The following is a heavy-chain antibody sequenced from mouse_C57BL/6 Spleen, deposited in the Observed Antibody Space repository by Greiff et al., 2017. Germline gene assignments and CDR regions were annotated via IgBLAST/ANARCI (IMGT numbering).Heavy chain of an antibody. V-gene: IGHV1-64*01. J-gene: IGHJ4*01. Sequence: QVQLQQPGAELVKPGASVKLSCKASGYTFTSYWMHWVKQRPGQGLEWIGMIHPNSGSNNYNEKFKSKATLTVDKSSSTAYMQLSSLTSEDSAVYYCARSRYYYGSSYGAMDYWGQGTSVTFSS. CDR1: GYTFTSYW. CDR2: IHPNSGSN. CDR3: ARSRYYYGSSYGAMDY. D-gene: IGHD1-1*01.